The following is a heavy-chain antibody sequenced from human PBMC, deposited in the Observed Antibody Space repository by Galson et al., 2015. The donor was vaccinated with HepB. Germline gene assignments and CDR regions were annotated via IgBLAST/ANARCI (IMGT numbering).Heavy chain of an antibody. J-gene: IGHJ6*02. CDR2: IWYDGSNL. CDR1: GFSLSTYG. D-gene: IGHD3-10*01. V-gene: IGHV3-33*08. CDR3: ARDLSTTVVRGVMGDGMDV. Sequence: SLRLSCAASGFSLSTYGMHWVRQAPGKGLEWVAIIWYDGSNLYYGDSVKGRFTISRDTSKNTLYLQMNSLRAEDTAIYYGARDLSTTVVRGVMGDGMDVWGQGTTVTVSS.